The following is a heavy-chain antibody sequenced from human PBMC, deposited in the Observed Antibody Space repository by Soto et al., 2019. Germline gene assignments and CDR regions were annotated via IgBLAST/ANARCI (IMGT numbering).Heavy chain of an antibody. CDR3: ARPPKIIRIYGSWFDP. D-gene: IGHD2-2*02. J-gene: IGHJ5*02. V-gene: IGHV1-69*06. Sequence: QVQLVQSGAEVKKPGSSVKVSCKASGGTFSSYAISWVRQAPGEGLEWMGGIIPIFGTANYAQKFQGRVTIRADKSTNTAYVELSSLISEDTDVYYCARPPKIIRIYGSWFDPWGQGTLVTVSS. CDR2: IIPIFGTA. CDR1: GGTFSSYA.